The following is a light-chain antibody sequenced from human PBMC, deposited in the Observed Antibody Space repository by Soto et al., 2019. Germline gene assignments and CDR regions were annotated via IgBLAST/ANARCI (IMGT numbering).Light chain of an antibody. CDR2: EAS. Sequence: EVVLTQSPVTLSLSPGERATLSCRASQSVSSYLAWYQQKPGQAPRLVIYEASKRATGIPARFSGSGPGTDFTLTITNLEPEDFAVYYCQQYGSSPLTFGGGTKVEIK. CDR3: QQYGSSPLT. CDR1: QSVSSY. V-gene: IGKV3-11*01. J-gene: IGKJ4*01.